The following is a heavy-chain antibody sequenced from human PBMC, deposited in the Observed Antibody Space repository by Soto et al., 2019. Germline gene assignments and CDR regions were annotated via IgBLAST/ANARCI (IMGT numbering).Heavy chain of an antibody. CDR2: ITASGNSR. D-gene: IGHD6-19*01. Sequence: PGGSLRLSCVVSGFTFNNYAMGWVRQAPGKGLEWVSGITASGNSRYYADSVKDRFTVSRDNSRNTLFLQMDSLGVDDTGTYYCAKGFAVAGLYLESWGHGTVVTVPS. J-gene: IGHJ5*01. CDR3: AKGFAVAGLYLES. CDR1: GFTFNNYA. V-gene: IGHV3-23*05.